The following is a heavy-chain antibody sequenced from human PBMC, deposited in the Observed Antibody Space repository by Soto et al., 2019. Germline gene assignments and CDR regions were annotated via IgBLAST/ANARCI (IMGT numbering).Heavy chain of an antibody. Sequence: QVQLVESGGGVVQPGRSLRLSCAASGFTFSSYGMHWVRQAPGKGLEWVAVISYDGSNKYYADSVKGRFTISRDNSKNPLYQQMNSLHAEDTAVYYCARNLLPMVRGARLILCLCGMDVWGQGTTVTVSS. V-gene: IGHV3-30*03. CDR3: ARNLLPMVRGARLILCLCGMDV. D-gene: IGHD3-10*01. CDR1: GFTFSSYG. CDR2: ISYDGSNK. J-gene: IGHJ6*01.